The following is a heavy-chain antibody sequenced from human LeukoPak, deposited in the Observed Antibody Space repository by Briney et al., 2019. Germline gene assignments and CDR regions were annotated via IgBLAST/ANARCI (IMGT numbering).Heavy chain of an antibody. Sequence: LSETLSLTCTVSGGSISSYYWSWSRQPPGKGLEWIGYISYSESTNYNPSLKRRVSISVDTSKNQFSLKLSSVTATDTAVYYCARETYSGSYYSKNAFDIWGQGTMVTVSS. CDR1: GGSISSYY. CDR2: ISYSEST. D-gene: IGHD1-26*01. V-gene: IGHV4-59*01. CDR3: ARETYSGSYYSKNAFDI. J-gene: IGHJ3*02.